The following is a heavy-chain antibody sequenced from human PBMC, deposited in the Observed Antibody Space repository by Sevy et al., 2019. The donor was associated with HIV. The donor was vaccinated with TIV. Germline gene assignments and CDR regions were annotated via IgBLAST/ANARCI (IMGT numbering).Heavy chain of an antibody. J-gene: IGHJ6*02. CDR1: GFTFSGYW. D-gene: IGHD3-3*01. CDR2: IKQDGSEK. V-gene: IGHV3-7*01. Sequence: GGSLRLSCAASGFTFSGYWMSWVRQAPGKGLQWVANIKQDGSEKYYVDSVKGRFTISRDNAKNSLYLQMNSLRAEDTAVYYCARHVGRGYDFWSGYPYYYYYGMDVWSQGTTVTVSS. CDR3: ARHVGRGYDFWSGYPYYYYYGMDV.